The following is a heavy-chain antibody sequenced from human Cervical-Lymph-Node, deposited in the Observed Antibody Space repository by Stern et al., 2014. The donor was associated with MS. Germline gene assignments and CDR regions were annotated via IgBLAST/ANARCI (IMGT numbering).Heavy chain of an antibody. CDR1: GFSLTTSGVG. Sequence: QVTLKESGPSLVKPTQTLTLTCTFSGFSLTTSGVGVGWIRQPPGNALEWLALIYWDDDKCYNTSLKRRPTLTKDTFPNQVVVTMTNMDPVDTATYYCAHRPLAGSPYFDYWGQGTLVPVSS. CDR2: IYWDDDK. CDR3: AHRPLAGSPYFDY. D-gene: IGHD6-19*01. V-gene: IGHV2-5*02. J-gene: IGHJ4*02.